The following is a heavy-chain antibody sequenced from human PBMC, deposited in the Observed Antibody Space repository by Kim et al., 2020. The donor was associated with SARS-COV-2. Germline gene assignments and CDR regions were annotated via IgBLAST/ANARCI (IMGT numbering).Heavy chain of an antibody. CDR1: GFTFSSYS. Sequence: GGSLRLSCAASGFTFSSYSMNWVRQAPGKGLEWVSSISSSSSYIYYADSVKGRFTISRDNAKNSLYLQMNSLRAEDTAVYYCASVLSWSVAAADYWGQGTLVTVSS. J-gene: IGHJ4*02. D-gene: IGHD6-13*01. CDR3: ASVLSWSVAAADY. CDR2: ISSSSSYI. V-gene: IGHV3-21*01.